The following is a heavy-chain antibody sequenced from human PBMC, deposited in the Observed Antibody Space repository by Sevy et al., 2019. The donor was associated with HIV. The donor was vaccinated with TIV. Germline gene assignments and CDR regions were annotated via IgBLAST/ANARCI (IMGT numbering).Heavy chain of an antibody. J-gene: IGHJ3*02. D-gene: IGHD3-22*01. CDR2: IIPIFGTA. CDR1: GGTFSSYA. Sequence: ASVKVSCKASGGTFSSYAISWVRQAPGQGLEWMGGIIPIFGTANYAQKFQGRVTITADKSMSTAYMELSSLRSEDTAVYYCARSYDSSGAHAFDIWGQGTMVTVSS. V-gene: IGHV1-69*06. CDR3: ARSYDSSGAHAFDI.